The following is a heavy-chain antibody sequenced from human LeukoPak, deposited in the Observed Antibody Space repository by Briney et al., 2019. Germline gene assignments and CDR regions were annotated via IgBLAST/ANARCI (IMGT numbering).Heavy chain of an antibody. Sequence: PGGSLRLSCAAFGFTFSSYAMHWVRQAPGKGLEWVAVISYDGSNKYYADSVKGRFTISRDNSKNTLYLQMNSLRAEDTAVYYCARGTHFDWLPLDYWGQGTLVTVSS. D-gene: IGHD3-9*01. CDR2: ISYDGSNK. J-gene: IGHJ4*02. CDR1: GFTFSSYA. V-gene: IGHV3-30*04. CDR3: ARGTHFDWLPLDY.